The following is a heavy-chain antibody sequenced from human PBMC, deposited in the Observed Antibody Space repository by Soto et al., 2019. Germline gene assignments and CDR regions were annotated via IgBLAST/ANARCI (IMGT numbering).Heavy chain of an antibody. D-gene: IGHD4-17*01. CDR2: ISGSGGST. Sequence: ESGGGLVQPGGSLRLSCAASGFTFSSYAMSWVRQAPGKGLEWVSAISGSGGSTYYADSVKGRFTISRDNSKNTLYLQMNSLRAEDTAVYYCAKAVGDYASGSRYFDYWGQGTLVTVSS. J-gene: IGHJ4*02. CDR1: GFTFSSYA. V-gene: IGHV3-23*01. CDR3: AKAVGDYASGSRYFDY.